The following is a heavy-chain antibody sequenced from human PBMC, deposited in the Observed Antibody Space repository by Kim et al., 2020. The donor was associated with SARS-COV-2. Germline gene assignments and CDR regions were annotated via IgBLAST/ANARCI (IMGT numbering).Heavy chain of an antibody. Sequence: ASVKVSCKASGYTFTSYYMHWVRQAPGQGLEWMGIINPSGGSTSYAQKFQGRVTMTRDTSTSTVYMELSSLRSEDTAVYYCARVTSDYYGSGSFSDWGQGTLVTVSS. D-gene: IGHD3-10*01. J-gene: IGHJ4*02. CDR3: ARVTSDYYGSGSFSD. CDR2: INPSGGST. CDR1: GYTFTSYY. V-gene: IGHV1-46*01.